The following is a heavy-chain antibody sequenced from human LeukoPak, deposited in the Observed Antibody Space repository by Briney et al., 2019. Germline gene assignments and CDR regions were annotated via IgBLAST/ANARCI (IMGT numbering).Heavy chain of an antibody. CDR1: GGSISSYY. CDR3: ARSQRRGFDY. V-gene: IGHV4-59*12. D-gene: IGHD3-10*01. Sequence: SETLSLTCTVSGGSISSYYWSWIRQPPGKGLEWIGYIYYSGSTNYNPSLKSRVTISVDTSKNQFSLKLSSVTAADTAVYYCARSQRRGFDYWGQGTLVTVSS. J-gene: IGHJ4*02. CDR2: IYYSGST.